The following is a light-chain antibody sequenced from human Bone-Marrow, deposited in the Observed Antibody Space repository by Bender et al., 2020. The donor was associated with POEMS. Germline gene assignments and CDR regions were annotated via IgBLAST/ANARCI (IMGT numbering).Light chain of an antibody. CDR3: SSYSDSNNVIV. J-gene: IGLJ1*01. Sequence: SALTQPASLSGSPGQSITISCTGTDSDVGSYNLVSWYQQHPGTAPKLILYGDGTKRPSGISNRFSGSKSGNTASLTVSGLQAEDEADYYCSSYSDSNNVIVFGTGTKVAVL. CDR2: GDGT. CDR1: DSDVGSYNL. V-gene: IGLV2-14*02.